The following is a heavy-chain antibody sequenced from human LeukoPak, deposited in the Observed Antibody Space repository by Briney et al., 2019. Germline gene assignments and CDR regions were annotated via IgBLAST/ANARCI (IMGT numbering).Heavy chain of an antibody. CDR2: ISSSSSYI. CDR3: ARERSGSYYPVDY. D-gene: IGHD1-26*01. Sequence: GGSLRLSCAASGFTFSSYSMNWVRQAPGKGLEWVSSISSSSSYIYYADSVKGRFTISRDNAKNSPYLQMNSLRAEDTAVYYCARERSGSYYPVDYWGQGTLVTVSS. CDR1: GFTFSSYS. V-gene: IGHV3-21*01. J-gene: IGHJ4*02.